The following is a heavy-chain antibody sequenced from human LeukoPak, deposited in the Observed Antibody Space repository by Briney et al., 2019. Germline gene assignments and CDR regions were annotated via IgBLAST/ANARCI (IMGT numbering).Heavy chain of an antibody. CDR3: ARDVATAEVGGYYYGMDV. CDR1: GFTFSSYA. Sequence: GGSLRLSCAASGFTFSSYAMHWVRQAPGKGLEWVAVISYDGSNKYYADSVKGRFTISRNNSKNTLYLQMNSLRAEDTAVYYCARDVATAEVGGYYYGMDVWGQGTTVTVSS. D-gene: IGHD6-13*01. V-gene: IGHV3-30-3*01. CDR2: ISYDGSNK. J-gene: IGHJ6*02.